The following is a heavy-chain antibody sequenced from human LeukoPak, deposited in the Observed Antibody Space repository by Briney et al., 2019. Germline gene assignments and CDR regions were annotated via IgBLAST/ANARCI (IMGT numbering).Heavy chain of an antibody. CDR1: GFTFSNAW. D-gene: IGHD6-13*01. V-gene: IGHV3-15*01. Sequence: RGSLRLSCAASGFTFSNAWMSWVRQAPGKGLEWVGRIKSKTDGGTTDYAAPVKGRFTISRDDSKNTLYLQMNSLKTEDTAVYYCTTASGQQLAFDYWGQGTLVTVSS. CDR2: IKSKTDGGTT. J-gene: IGHJ4*02. CDR3: TTASGQQLAFDY.